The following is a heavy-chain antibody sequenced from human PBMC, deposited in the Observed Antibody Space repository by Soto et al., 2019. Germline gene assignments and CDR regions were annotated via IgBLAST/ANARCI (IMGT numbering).Heavy chain of an antibody. CDR1: GGSISSGGYY. V-gene: IGHV4-31*03. J-gene: IGHJ5*02. CDR3: ARAQVLLWFGELPYGGWFDP. D-gene: IGHD3-10*01. Sequence: SETLSVTCTVSGGSISSGGYYWSWIRQHPGKGLEWIGYIYYSGSTYYNPSLKSRVTISVDTSKNQFSLKLSSVTAADTAVYYCARAQVLLWFGELPYGGWFDPWGQGTLVTVSS. CDR2: IYYSGST.